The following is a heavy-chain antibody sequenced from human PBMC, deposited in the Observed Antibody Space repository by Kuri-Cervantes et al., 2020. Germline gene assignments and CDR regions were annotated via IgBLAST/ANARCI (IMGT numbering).Heavy chain of an antibody. CDR2: IKQDGSEK. Sequence: GESLKISCAASGFTFSSYWMSWVRQAPGKGLEWVANIKQDGSEKYYVDSVKGRFTISRDNAKNSLYPQMNSLRAEDTAVYYCARVGGLMGHYFDYWGQGTLVTVSS. CDR3: ARVGGLMGHYFDY. D-gene: IGHD2-8*01. J-gene: IGHJ4*02. V-gene: IGHV3-7*01. CDR1: GFTFSSYW.